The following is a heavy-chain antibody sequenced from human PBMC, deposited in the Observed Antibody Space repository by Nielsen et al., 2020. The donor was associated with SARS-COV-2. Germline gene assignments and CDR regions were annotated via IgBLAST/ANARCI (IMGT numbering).Heavy chain of an antibody. CDR1: GFTFTSSA. D-gene: IGHD1-14*01. J-gene: IGHJ4*02. V-gene: IGHV1-58*01. CDR2: IVVGSGNT. Sequence: SVKVSCKASGFTFTSSAVQWVRQARGQRLEWIGWIVVGSGNTNYAQKFQERVTITRDMSTSTAYMELSSLRSEDTAVYYCAAGADYFCPRNSDPRKFDYWGQGTLVTVSS. CDR3: AAGADYFCPRNSDPRKFDY.